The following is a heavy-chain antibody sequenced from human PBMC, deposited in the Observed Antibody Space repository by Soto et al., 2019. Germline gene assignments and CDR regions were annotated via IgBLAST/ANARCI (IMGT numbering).Heavy chain of an antibody. Sequence: GASVKVSCKASGYTFTGYYMHWVRQAPGQGLEWMGWINPNSGGTNYAQKFQGRVTMTRDTSISTAYMELSRLRSDDTAVYYCAREGGCSGGSCYGASSYYYYYYGMDVWGQGTTVTVSS. V-gene: IGHV1-2*02. CDR3: AREGGCSGGSCYGASSYYYYYYGMDV. J-gene: IGHJ6*02. CDR1: GYTFTGYY. CDR2: INPNSGGT. D-gene: IGHD2-15*01.